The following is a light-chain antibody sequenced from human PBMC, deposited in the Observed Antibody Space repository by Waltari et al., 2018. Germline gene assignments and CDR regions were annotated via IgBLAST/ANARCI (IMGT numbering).Light chain of an antibody. J-gene: IGLJ3*02. CDR3: AAWDDSLIGRV. CDR2: ANY. Sequence: QSVLTQPPSPSGTPGQTVTISCSGSSSNIGTNTVTWCQQYPGTAPKVLVFANYPRPPGFPNRFSASKSGTSASLVISGLQSEDEGDYFCAAWDDSLIGRVFGGGTTLTVL. V-gene: IGLV1-44*01. CDR1: SSNIGTNT.